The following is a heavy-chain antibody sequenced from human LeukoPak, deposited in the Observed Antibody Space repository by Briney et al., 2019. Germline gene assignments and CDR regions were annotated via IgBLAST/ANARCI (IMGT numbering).Heavy chain of an antibody. D-gene: IGHD5-12*01. J-gene: IGHJ4*02. Sequence: GGSLRLSCAASGFTFSSYAMSWVRQAPGKGLEWVSAISGSGSSTYYADSVKGRFTISRDNSKNTLHLQMNSLRAEDTAVYYCAKDVGGYSGYGFDYWGQGTLVTVSS. V-gene: IGHV3-23*01. CDR3: AKDVGGYSGYGFDY. CDR2: ISGSGSST. CDR1: GFTFSSYA.